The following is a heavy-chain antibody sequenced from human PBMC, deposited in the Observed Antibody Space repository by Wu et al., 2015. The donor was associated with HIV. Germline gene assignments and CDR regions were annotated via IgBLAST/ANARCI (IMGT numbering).Heavy chain of an antibody. J-gene: IGHJ5*02. CDR3: ARDPWPILPRGTSQRKNWFDP. CDR1: GYTFTSYY. D-gene: IGHD1-1*01. CDR2: INPSGGST. Sequence: VQLVQSGAEVKKPGASVKVSCKASGYTFTSYYMHWVRQAPGQGLEWMGIINPSGGSTSYAQKFQGRVTMTRDTSTSTVYMELSSLRSEDTAVYYCARDPWPILPRGTSQRKNWFDPWGQGTLVTVSS. V-gene: IGHV1-46*03.